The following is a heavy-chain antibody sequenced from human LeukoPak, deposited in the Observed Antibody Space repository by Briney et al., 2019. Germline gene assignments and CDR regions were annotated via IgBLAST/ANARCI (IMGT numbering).Heavy chain of an antibody. D-gene: IGHD6-19*01. CDR3: AREAGSSGWYTGY. V-gene: IGHV3-64*01. J-gene: IGHJ4*02. CDR1: GFTFSSYA. CDR2: ISSNGGST. Sequence: GGSLRLSCAASGFTFSSYAMHWVRQAPGKGLEYVSAISSNGGSTYYANSVKGRFTISRDNSKNTLYLQMGSLRAEDTAVYYCAREAGSSGWYTGYWGQGTLVTVSS.